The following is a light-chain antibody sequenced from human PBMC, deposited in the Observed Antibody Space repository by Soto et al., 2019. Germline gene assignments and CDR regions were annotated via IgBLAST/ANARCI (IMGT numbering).Light chain of an antibody. CDR1: QTINSKY. V-gene: IGKV3-15*01. CDR2: GAS. CDR3: QQYNNWPPLT. J-gene: IGKJ4*01. Sequence: EIVLTQSPGTLSLSPGERATLSCRASQTINSKYFAWYQQKPGQAPRLLIYGASTRATGIPARFSGSGSGTEFTLTISSLQSEDFAVYYCQQYNNWPPLTFGGGTKVDIK.